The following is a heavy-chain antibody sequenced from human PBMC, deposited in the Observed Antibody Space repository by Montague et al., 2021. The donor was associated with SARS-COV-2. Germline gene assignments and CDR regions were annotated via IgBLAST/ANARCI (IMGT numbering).Heavy chain of an antibody. Sequence: ETLSLTCTVSGGSISSYYWSWIRQPPGKGLEWIGYIYYSGSTNXXPSLKSRVTISVDTSKNQFSLKLSSVTAADTAVYYCARQRRYQLPITIFGVVMADAFDIWGQGTMVTVSS. CDR1: GGSISSYY. D-gene: IGHD3-3*01. V-gene: IGHV4-59*08. CDR3: ARQRRYQLPITIFGVVMADAFDI. J-gene: IGHJ3*02. CDR2: IYYSGST.